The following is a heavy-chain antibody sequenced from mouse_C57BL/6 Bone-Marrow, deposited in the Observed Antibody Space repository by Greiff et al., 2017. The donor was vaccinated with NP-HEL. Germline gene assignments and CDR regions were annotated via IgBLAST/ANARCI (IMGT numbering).Heavy chain of an antibody. D-gene: IGHD2-3*01. Sequence: VQLQQPGAELVKPGASVKLSCKASGYTFTSYWMHWVKQRPGRGLAWIGRIHPISGGTKYNEKFKSKATLTVDKPSSTAYMQLSSLTSEDSAVYYCASDDTYWGQGTTLTVSS. CDR2: IHPISGGT. CDR3: ASDDTY. CDR1: GYTFTSYW. V-gene: IGHV1-72*01. J-gene: IGHJ2*01.